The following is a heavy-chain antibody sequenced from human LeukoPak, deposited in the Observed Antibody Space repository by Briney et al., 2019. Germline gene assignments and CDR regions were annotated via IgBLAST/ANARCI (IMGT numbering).Heavy chain of an antibody. D-gene: IGHD2-15*01. V-gene: IGHV3-21*01. J-gene: IGHJ3*02. CDR3: ARLGLYSGGIQNHAFDI. CDR2: ISSSSSYI. CDR1: GFTFSSYS. Sequence: TGGSLRLSCAASGFTFSSYSMNWVRQAPGKGLEWVSSISSSSSYIYYADSVKGRFTISRDNAKNSLYLQMNSLRAEDTAVYYCARLGLYSGGIQNHAFDIWGQGTMVTVSS.